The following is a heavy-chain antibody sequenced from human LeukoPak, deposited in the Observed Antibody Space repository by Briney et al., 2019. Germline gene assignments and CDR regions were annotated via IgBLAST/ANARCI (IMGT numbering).Heavy chain of an antibody. J-gene: IGHJ6*03. CDR1: GGSFSGYY. V-gene: IGHV4-34*01. Sequence: SETLSLTCAVYGGSFSGYYWSWIRQPPGKGLEWIGEINHSGSTNYNPSLKSRVTISVDTSKNQFSLKLSSVTAADTAVYYCARARGYYYYYYMDVWGKGTTVTVSS. CDR2: INHSGST. CDR3: ARARGYYYYYYMDV.